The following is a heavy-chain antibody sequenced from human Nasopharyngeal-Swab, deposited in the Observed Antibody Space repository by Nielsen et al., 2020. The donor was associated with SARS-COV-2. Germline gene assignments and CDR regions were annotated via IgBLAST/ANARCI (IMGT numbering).Heavy chain of an antibody. D-gene: IGHD6-13*01. CDR3: TYRSRGEGEGREG. Sequence: SETLSLTCTVSGYSISSGYYWGWIRQPPGKGLEWIGSIYHSGSTYYNPSLKSRVTISVDTSKNQFSLKLSSVTAADTAVYYCTYRSRGEGEGREGGGQGKKGNVSS. CDR1: GYSISSGYY. V-gene: IGHV4-38-2*02. J-gene: IGHJ3*01. CDR2: IYHSGST.